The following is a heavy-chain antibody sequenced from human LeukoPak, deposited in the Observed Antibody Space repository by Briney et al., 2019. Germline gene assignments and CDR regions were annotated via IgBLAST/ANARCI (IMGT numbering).Heavy chain of an antibody. Sequence: SETLSLTCTVSGGSISSSSYYWGWIRQPPGKGLEWIGSIYYSGSTYYNPSLKSRVTISVDASKNQFSLKLSSVTAADTAVYYCARLQRETYYDFWGGTRFDYWGQGTLVTVSS. CDR2: IYYSGST. CDR1: GGSISSSSYY. CDR3: ARLQRETYYDFWGGTRFDY. D-gene: IGHD3-3*01. V-gene: IGHV4-39*01. J-gene: IGHJ4*02.